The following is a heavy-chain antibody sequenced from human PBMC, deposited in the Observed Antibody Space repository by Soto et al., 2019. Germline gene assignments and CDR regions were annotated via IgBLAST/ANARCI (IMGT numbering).Heavy chain of an antibody. CDR1: GFSLSTSGMC. CDR2: IDRDDDK. D-gene: IGHD3-10*01. Sequence: SGPTLVNPTQTLTLTCTFSGFSLSTSGMCVSWIRQPPGKALEWLARIDRDDDKYYSKSLKTRLTFSKDTSKNQVFLTMTTMDLVDTATYYFARLSFVFALGAPYYYYYGMDVWGQGTTVTVSS. V-gene: IGHV2-70*11. J-gene: IGHJ6*02. CDR3: ARLSFVFALGAPYYYYYGMDV.